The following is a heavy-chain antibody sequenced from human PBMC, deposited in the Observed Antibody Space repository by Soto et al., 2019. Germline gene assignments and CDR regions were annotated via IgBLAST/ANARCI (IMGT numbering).Heavy chain of an antibody. CDR2: IYHSGST. D-gene: IGHD6-19*01. CDR3: ARLSVAWFDP. V-gene: IGHV4-59*01. Sequence: SETLSLTCTVSGGSISSYYWSWIRQPPGKGLEWIGYIYHSGSTNYNPSLKSRVTISVDTSKNQFSLSLTSVTAADTAVYYCARLSVAWFDPWGQGTLVTVS. J-gene: IGHJ5*02. CDR1: GGSISSYY.